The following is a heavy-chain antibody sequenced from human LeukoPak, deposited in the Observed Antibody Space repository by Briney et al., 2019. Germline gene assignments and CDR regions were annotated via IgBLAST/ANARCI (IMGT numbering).Heavy chain of an antibody. CDR1: GFTFSSYA. D-gene: IGHD3-16*02. Sequence: GGSLRLSCAASGFTFSSYAMSWVRQASGKGLEWVSTISGSGGSTYYVDSVKGRFTISRDNSKNTLYLQMNSLRAEDTAVYYCAVDWVNYDYVWGSYRPLDAFDIWGQGTMVTVSS. J-gene: IGHJ3*02. CDR2: ISGSGGST. V-gene: IGHV3-23*01. CDR3: AVDWVNYDYVWGSYRPLDAFDI.